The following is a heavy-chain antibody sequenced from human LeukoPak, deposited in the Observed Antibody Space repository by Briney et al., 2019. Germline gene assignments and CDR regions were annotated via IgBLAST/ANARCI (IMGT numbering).Heavy chain of an antibody. CDR3: ARRGAGDSSGHYLDY. V-gene: IGHV1-18*01. D-gene: IGHD3-22*01. CDR2: IIAYNGNT. J-gene: IGHJ4*02. Sequence: ASVKVSCKASGYTFTSYGFNWVRQAPGQGLEWMGWIIAYNGNTNYAQKLQGRVTMTTDTSTSTAYMELRSLRSDDTAVYYCARRGAGDSSGHYLDYWGQGTLVTVSS. CDR1: GYTFTSYG.